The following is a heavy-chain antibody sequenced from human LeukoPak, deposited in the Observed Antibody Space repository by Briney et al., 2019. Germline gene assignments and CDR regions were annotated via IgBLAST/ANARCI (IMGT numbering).Heavy chain of an antibody. Sequence: TSETLSLTCTVSGGSISSTNNDWAWLPHPPGQGWEWFGSIYYSGTTYYNLSLKSRVTLSVDTSQNQFSLKLSSVTAADTAIYFCARSLGANTWVGNWFDPWGQGTLVTVSP. CDR1: GGSISSTNND. J-gene: IGHJ5*02. CDR2: IYYSGTT. D-gene: IGHD3-10*01. V-gene: IGHV4-39*01. CDR3: ARSLGANTWVGNWFDP.